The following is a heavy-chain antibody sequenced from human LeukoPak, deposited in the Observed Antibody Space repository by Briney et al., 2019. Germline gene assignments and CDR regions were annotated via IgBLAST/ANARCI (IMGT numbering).Heavy chain of an antibody. Sequence: GESLKISWKGSGYSFTSYWIGWVRQMPGKGLEWMGIIYPGDSDTRYSPSFQGQVTISADKSISTAYLQWSSLRASDTAMYYCARADCSRGSCYSFDYWGQGTLVTVSS. CDR2: IYPGDSDT. CDR1: GYSFTSYW. J-gene: IGHJ4*02. V-gene: IGHV5-51*01. D-gene: IGHD2-15*01. CDR3: ARADCSRGSCYSFDY.